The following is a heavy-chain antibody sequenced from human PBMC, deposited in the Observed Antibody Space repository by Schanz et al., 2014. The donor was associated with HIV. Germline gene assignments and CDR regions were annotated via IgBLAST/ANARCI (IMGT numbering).Heavy chain of an antibody. CDR1: GFTFSRYW. V-gene: IGHV3-74*02. J-gene: IGHJ6*02. CDR3: AKTSITLGMDV. Sequence: EVQLVESGGGVVQPGRSLRLSCAASGFTFSRYWMHWVRQAPGKGLVWVSRISSDANSTNYADSVKGRFTISRVNSKNTLYLQMNSLRAEDTAIYYCAKTSITLGMDVWGQGTTVTVSS. D-gene: IGHD1-20*01. CDR2: ISSDANST.